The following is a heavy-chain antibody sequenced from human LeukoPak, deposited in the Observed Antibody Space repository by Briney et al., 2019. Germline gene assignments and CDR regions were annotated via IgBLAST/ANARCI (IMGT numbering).Heavy chain of an antibody. CDR2: ISYDGSNK. J-gene: IGHJ6*02. Sequence: PGRSLRLSCAASGFTFSSYAMHWVRQAPGKGLEWVAVISYDGSNKYYADSVKGRFTISRDNAKNSLYLQMTSLRAEDTALYFCARGIAAVAFSKSHLYYAMDVWGQGTAVTVSS. D-gene: IGHD6-13*01. CDR3: ARGIAAVAFSKSHLYYAMDV. CDR1: GFTFSSYA. V-gene: IGHV3-30-3*01.